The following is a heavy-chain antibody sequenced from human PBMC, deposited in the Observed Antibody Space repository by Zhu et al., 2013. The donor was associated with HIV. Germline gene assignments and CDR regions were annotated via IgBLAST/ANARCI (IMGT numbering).Heavy chain of an antibody. Sequence: QVQLVQSGAEVKKPGSSVKVSCKASGGTFSSYAISWVRQAPGQGLEWMGGIIPIFGTANYAQKFQGRVTITADESTSTAYMELSSLRSEDTAVYYCARSPGPMVRDDGGAFDIWGQGTMVTVSS. CDR1: GGTFSSYA. J-gene: IGHJ3*02. V-gene: IGHV1-69*01. D-gene: IGHD3-10*01. CDR3: ARSPGPMVRDDGGAFDI. CDR2: IIPIFGTA.